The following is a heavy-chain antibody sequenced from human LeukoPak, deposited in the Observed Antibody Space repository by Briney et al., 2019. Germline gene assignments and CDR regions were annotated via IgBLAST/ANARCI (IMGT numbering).Heavy chain of an antibody. CDR2: INHSGST. D-gene: IGHD5-18*01. V-gene: IGHV4-34*01. J-gene: IGHJ4*02. CDR3: ARVTRKQLWLRGNYFDY. Sequence: ETLSLTCAVYGGSFSGYYWSWIRQPPGKGLEWIGEINHSGSTNYNPSLKSRVTISVDTSKNQFSLKLSSVTAADTAVYYCARVTRKQLWLRGNYFDYWGQGTLVTVSS. CDR1: GGSFSGYY.